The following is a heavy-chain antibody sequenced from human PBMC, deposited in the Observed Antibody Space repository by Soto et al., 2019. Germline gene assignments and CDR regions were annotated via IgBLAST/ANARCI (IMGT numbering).Heavy chain of an antibody. J-gene: IGHJ6*02. CDR2: TYHSGSP. CDR1: GGSISSGGYT. CDR3: ARAHYGDYGYGMDA. V-gene: IGHV4-30-2*01. Sequence: QLQLQESGSGLVKPSQTLSLTCAVSGGSISSGGYTWTWIRQPPGQGLEWIGYTYHSGSPYYNPFIRRRATISVDRSKTQFSLKLSSGTAADTAVYYCARAHYGDYGYGMDAWGQGTTVTVSS. D-gene: IGHD4-17*01.